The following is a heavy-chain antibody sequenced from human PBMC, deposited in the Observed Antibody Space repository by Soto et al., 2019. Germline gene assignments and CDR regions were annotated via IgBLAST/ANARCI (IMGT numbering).Heavy chain of an antibody. CDR2: INHSGST. D-gene: IGHD4-4*01. V-gene: IGHV4-34*01. J-gene: IGHJ6*03. CDR1: GGSFSGYY. Sequence: PSETLSLTCAVYGGSFSGYYWSWIRQPPGKGLEWIGEINHSGSTNYNPSLKSRVTISVDTSKNQFSLKLSSVTAADTAVYYCAGGLQGYYMDVWGKGTTVTSP. CDR3: AGGLQGYYMDV.